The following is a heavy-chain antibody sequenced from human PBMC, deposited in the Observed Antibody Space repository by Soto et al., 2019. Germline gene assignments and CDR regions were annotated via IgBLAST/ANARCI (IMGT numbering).Heavy chain of an antibody. D-gene: IGHD5-12*01. V-gene: IGHV3-30*18. Sequence: QVQLVESGGGVVQPGRSLRLSCAASGFTFSSYGMHWVRQAPGKGLEWVAVISYDGSNKYHADSVKGRFTISRDNSKNTLYLQMNSLTAEDTAVYYWAKGYGYGVLWGQGTLVTVSS. J-gene: IGHJ4*02. CDR1: GFTFSSYG. CDR3: AKGYGYGVL. CDR2: ISYDGSNK.